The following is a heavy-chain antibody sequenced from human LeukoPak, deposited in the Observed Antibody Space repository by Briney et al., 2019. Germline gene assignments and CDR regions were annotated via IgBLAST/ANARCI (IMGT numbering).Heavy chain of an antibody. D-gene: IGHD5-24*01. V-gene: IGHV3-74*01. Sequence: GGSLRLSCEASGFTFSSYWMYWVRQVPGKGLVWVSRIDGNGSGSSYADSVKGRFTISRDNAKNTMYLQMNTLKVEDTAVYYCARGALSGYTYALGVWGRGTTATVTS. CDR3: ARGALSGYTYALGV. CDR1: GFTFSSYW. J-gene: IGHJ6*02. CDR2: IDGNGSGS.